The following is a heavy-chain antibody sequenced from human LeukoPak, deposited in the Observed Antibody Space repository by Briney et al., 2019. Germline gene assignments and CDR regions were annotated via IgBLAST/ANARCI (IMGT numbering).Heavy chain of an antibody. Sequence: ASVKVSCKASGGTFSNFPINWVRQAPGQGLEWMGGFNSMFRTADYARKFQGRVTVTTDESTTTAYMELSSLTSEDTAFYYCARERHFLDSNGDFDAFDIWGQGTMVTVSP. V-gene: IGHV1-69*05. CDR2: FNSMFRTA. CDR1: GGTFSNFP. D-gene: IGHD3-22*01. CDR3: ARERHFLDSNGDFDAFDI. J-gene: IGHJ3*02.